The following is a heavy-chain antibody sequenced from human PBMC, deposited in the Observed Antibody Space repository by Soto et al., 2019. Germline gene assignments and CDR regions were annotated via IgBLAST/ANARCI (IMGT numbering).Heavy chain of an antibody. CDR1: GGSITSYY. V-gene: IGHV4-59*01. D-gene: IGHD2-15*01. Sequence: QVQLQESGPGLVKPSETLSLTCTVSGGSITSYYWSWIRQPPGKGLEWIGYIFYSGSTNYNPSLKSRVTISVDTSQKPFSLNLSSVAAADTAVYYCARDLLGYCSGNSCYDYYGMDVWGQGTTVTVSS. CDR3: ARDLLGYCSGNSCYDYYGMDV. CDR2: IFYSGST. J-gene: IGHJ6*02.